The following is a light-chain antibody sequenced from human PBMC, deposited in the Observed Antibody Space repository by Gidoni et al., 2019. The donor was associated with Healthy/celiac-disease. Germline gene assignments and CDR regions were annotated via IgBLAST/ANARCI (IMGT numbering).Light chain of an antibody. CDR2: DAS. CDR3: QQRSNWPRGT. Sequence: EIGLTQSPATLSLSPGEGATLSCTSSQSITKNLAWYQQKPGQPPRLLIFDASTRATGVPARFRASGSGTDFTLTISSLDLEDFAIYYCQQRSNWPRGTCGGGTKLEIK. J-gene: IGKJ4*01. CDR1: QSITKN. V-gene: IGKV3-11*01.